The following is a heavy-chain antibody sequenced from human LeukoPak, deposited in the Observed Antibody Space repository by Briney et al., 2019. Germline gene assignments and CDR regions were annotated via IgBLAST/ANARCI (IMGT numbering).Heavy chain of an antibody. CDR1: GYTFTSYA. D-gene: IGHD6-13*01. CDR2: INAGNGNT. J-gene: IGHJ4*02. Sequence: SVKVSCKASGYTFTSYAMHWVRQAPGQRLEWMGWINAGNGNTKYSQKFQGRVTITRDTSASTAYMELSSLRSEDTAVYYCARGEAVIIAAAGSVDYWGQGTLITVSS. CDR3: ARGEAVIIAAAGSVDY. V-gene: IGHV1-3*01.